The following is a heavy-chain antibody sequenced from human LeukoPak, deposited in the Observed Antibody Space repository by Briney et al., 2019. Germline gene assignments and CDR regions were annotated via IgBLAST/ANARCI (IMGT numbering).Heavy chain of an antibody. CDR1: EYTCSSYS. CDR3: ARGSCSSTSCLMDV. D-gene: IGHD2-2*01. V-gene: IGHV1-3*01. J-gene: IGHJ6*02. CDR2: INAGKGNT. Sequence: GASVKVSCKAFEYTCSSYSIHWVRQAPGQRLEWMGWINAGKGNTKYSQNLQGRVTVTGDTSASTAYMELSSLTSEDTAVYYCARGSCSSTSCLMDVWGQGTTVTVSS.